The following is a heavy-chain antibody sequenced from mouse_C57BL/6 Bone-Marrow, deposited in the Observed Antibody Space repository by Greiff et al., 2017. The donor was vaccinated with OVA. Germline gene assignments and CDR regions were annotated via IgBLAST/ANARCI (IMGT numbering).Heavy chain of an antibody. J-gene: IGHJ3*01. CDR2: IYPGSGST. Sequence: QVQLKQPGAELVKPGASVKMSCKASGYTFTSYWITWVKQRPGQGLEWIGDIYPGSGSTNYNEKFKSKATLTVDTSSSTAYMQLSSLTSEDSAVYYCARSDYSNPLAYWGQGTLVTVSA. V-gene: IGHV1-55*01. CDR1: GYTFTSYW. D-gene: IGHD2-5*01. CDR3: ARSDYSNPLAY.